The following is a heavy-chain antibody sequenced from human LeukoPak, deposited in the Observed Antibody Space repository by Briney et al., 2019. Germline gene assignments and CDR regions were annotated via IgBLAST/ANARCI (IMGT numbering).Heavy chain of an antibody. Sequence: SETLSLTCAVYGGSFSGYYWSWIRQPPGKGLEWIGKINHSGSTNYNPSLKSRVTISVDTSKNQFSLKLSSVTAADTAVYYCARIEYCSSTSCYNGAFDIWGQGTMVTVSS. J-gene: IGHJ3*02. D-gene: IGHD2-2*02. CDR1: GGSFSGYY. CDR3: ARIEYCSSTSCYNGAFDI. CDR2: INHSGST. V-gene: IGHV4-34*01.